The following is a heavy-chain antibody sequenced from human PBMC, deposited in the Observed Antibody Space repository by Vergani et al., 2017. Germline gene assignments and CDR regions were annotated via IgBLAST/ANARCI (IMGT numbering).Heavy chain of an antibody. CDR1: GYTFTGYY. D-gene: IGHD6-13*01. J-gene: IGHJ4*02. V-gene: IGHV1-2*02. CDR2: INPNRGGT. Sequence: QVQLVQSGAEVKKPGASVKVSCKASGYTFTGYYMHWVRQAPGQGLEWMGWINPNRGGTNYAQKFQGRVTMTRDTSISTAYMELSRLRADDAAVYYCARLRIAASETFDYWGQGTLVTVSS. CDR3: ARLRIAASETFDY.